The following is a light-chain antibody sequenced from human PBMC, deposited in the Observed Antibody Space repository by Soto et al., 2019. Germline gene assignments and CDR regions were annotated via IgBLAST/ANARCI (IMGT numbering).Light chain of an antibody. CDR2: LNSDGSH. CDR1: SGHSSYA. J-gene: IGLJ2*01. Sequence: QSVLTQSPSASASLGASVKLTCTLSSGHSSYAIAWHQQQPEKGPRYLMKLNSDGSHSKGDGIPDRFSGSSSGAERYLTISSLQSEDEADSYCQTWGTGMEVFGGGTKLTVL. CDR3: QTWGTGMEV. V-gene: IGLV4-69*01.